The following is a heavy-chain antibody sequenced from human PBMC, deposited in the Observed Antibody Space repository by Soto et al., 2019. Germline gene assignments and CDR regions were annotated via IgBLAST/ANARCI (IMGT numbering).Heavy chain of an antibody. J-gene: IGHJ6*02. V-gene: IGHV4-59*01. CDR1: GGSISSYY. Sequence: SETLSLTCTVSGGSISSYYWSWIRQPPGKGLEWIGYIYYSGSTNYNPSLKSRVTISVDTSKNQFSLKLSSVTAADTAVYYCARDQHWNYVERPYGMDVWGQGTTVTVSS. CDR2: IYYSGST. D-gene: IGHD1-7*01. CDR3: ARDQHWNYVERPYGMDV.